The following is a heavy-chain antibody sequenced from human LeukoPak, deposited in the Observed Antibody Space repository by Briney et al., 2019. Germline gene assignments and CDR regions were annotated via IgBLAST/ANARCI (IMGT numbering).Heavy chain of an antibody. J-gene: IGHJ4*02. CDR2: ITDSGGTT. D-gene: IGHD1-26*01. Sequence: GGSLGLSCAASGFTFSSYAMSWVRQAPGKGLEWVSTITDSGGTTFYADSVKGRFTISRDNFKNTVYLQMNSLRAEDTAVYYCAKLWRGSHPRYFDHWGQGTLVTVSS. CDR1: GFTFSSYA. V-gene: IGHV3-23*01. CDR3: AKLWRGSHPRYFDH.